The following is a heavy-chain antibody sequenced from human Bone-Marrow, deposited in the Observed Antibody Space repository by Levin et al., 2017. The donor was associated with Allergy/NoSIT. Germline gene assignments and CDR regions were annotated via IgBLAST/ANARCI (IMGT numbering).Heavy chain of an antibody. J-gene: IGHJ4*02. CDR3: ARGQGRCSGHDCVTGGYDFDY. CDR1: GGSISHYY. V-gene: IGHV4-34*01. CDR2: VNDSGST. Sequence: PSETLSLSCAVYGGSISHYYWSWIRQPPGKGLEWIGEVNDSGSTNYNPSLNSRVIISLDTSKNQFSLSLTSVTDADTAVYYCARGQGRCSGHDCVTGGYDFDYWGQGTLVTVSS. D-gene: IGHD2-15*01.